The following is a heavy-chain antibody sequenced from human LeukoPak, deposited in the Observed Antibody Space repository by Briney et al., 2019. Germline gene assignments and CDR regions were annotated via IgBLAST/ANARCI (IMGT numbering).Heavy chain of an antibody. Sequence: GESLKISFKGSGYRFTSYWIGWVRQMPGKGLEWMGIIYPGDSDTRNSPSFQGQVTISADKSISTAYLQWSSLKASDTAMYYCARSSHYYYGSGPLHTYYFDYWGQGTLVTVSS. D-gene: IGHD3-10*01. J-gene: IGHJ4*02. CDR3: ARSSHYYYGSGPLHTYYFDY. CDR1: GYRFTSYW. V-gene: IGHV5-51*01. CDR2: IYPGDSDT.